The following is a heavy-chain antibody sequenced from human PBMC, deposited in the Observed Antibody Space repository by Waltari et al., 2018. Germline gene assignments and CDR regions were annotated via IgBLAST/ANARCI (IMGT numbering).Heavy chain of an antibody. CDR1: GFTFLNYT. CDR2: ITSSSSSI. CDR3: ARDYRAPAFDI. V-gene: IGHV3-21*01. J-gene: IGHJ3*02. Sequence: EVQLVESGGGLVKPGGSLRLSCAASGFTFLNYTMNWVRQAPGKGLEWVSSITSSSSSIYYADSVKGRFTISRDNAKNSLYLQVNSLRAEDTAVYCCARDYRAPAFDIWGQGTMVTVSS. D-gene: IGHD4-4*01.